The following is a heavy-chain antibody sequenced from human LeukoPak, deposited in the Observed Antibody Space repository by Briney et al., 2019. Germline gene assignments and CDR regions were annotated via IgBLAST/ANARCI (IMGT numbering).Heavy chain of an antibody. J-gene: IGHJ4*02. CDR1: GYTFTGYY. Sequence: GASVKVSCKASGYTFTGYYMHWVRQAPGQGLEWMGWINPNSGGTNYAEKFQGRVTMTRDTSISTAYMELSRLRSDDTAVYYCARESIAAAVFDFWGQGTLVTVSS. CDR3: ARESIAAAVFDF. V-gene: IGHV1-2*02. D-gene: IGHD6-13*01. CDR2: INPNSGGT.